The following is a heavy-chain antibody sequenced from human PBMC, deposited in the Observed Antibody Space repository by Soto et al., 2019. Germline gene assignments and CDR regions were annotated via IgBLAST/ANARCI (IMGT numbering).Heavy chain of an antibody. V-gene: IGHV3-21*01. J-gene: IGHJ4*02. CDR2: ISTTSSYI. D-gene: IGHD4-4*01. CDR1: GFTFSSYS. Sequence: EVQLVESGGGLVKPGGSLRLSCEASGFTFSSYSMIWVRQAQGKGREWVSSISTTSSYIYYADSVKGRFTISRDNAKNSLYLLMNSLRAEDTAVYYCAREGSLYNDYISNCADYWGQGTLVTVSS. CDR3: AREGSLYNDYISNCADY.